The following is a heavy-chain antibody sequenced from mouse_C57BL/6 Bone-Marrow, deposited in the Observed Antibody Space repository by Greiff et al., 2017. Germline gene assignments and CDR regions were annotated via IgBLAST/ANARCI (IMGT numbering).Heavy chain of an antibody. CDR1: GYTFTSYW. V-gene: IGHV1-69*01. CDR2: IDPSDSYT. D-gene: IGHD2-3*01. CDR3: AREGDGYHWYFDV. Sequence: QLQQPGAELVMPGASVKLSCKASGYTFTSYWMHWVKQRPGQGLEWIGEIDPSDSYTNYNQKFKGKSTLTVDKSSSTAYMQLSSLTSEDSAVYYCAREGDGYHWYFDVWGTGTTVTVSS. J-gene: IGHJ1*03.